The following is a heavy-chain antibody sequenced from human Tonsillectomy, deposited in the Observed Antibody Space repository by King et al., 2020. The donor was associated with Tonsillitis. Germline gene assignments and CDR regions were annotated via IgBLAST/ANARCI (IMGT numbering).Heavy chain of an antibody. CDR3: ARESYYYGSGSQYLGYTFDI. CDR2: IIPILGIA. J-gene: IGHJ3*02. Sequence: QLVQSGAEVKKPGSSVKVSCKASGGTFSSYAISWVRQAPGQGLEWMGRIIPILGIANYAQKFQGRVTITADKSTSTAYMELSSLRSEDTAVYYCARESYYYGSGSQYLGYTFDIWGQGTMVTVSS. CDR1: GGTFSSYA. V-gene: IGHV1-69*09. D-gene: IGHD3-10*01.